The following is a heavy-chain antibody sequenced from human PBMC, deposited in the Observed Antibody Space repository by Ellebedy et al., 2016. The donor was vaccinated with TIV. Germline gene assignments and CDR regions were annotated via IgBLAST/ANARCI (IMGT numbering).Heavy chain of an antibody. V-gene: IGHV3-30-3*01. CDR1: GFTFSSYA. J-gene: IGHJ6*02. Sequence: PGGSLRLSCAASGFTFSSYAMHWVRQSPGKGLAWVAVISYDGSNNHSADSVKGRFTISRDNSKKTLYLQMNSLRVDDTAVYYGTRSEKILVGNGMDVWGQGTTVTVSS. CDR2: ISYDGSNN. D-gene: IGHD3-22*01. CDR3: TRSEKILVGNGMDV.